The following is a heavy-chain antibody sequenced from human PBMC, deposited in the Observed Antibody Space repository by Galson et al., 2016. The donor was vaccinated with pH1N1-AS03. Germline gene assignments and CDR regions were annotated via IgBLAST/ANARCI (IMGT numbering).Heavy chain of an antibody. J-gene: IGHJ4*02. CDR3: ARALRIEAASLYYFEY. CDR1: GGSISTYD. Sequence: TLSLTCTVSGGSISTYDWSWVRRPPGKGPEWIGNIYYTGSTNYNPSLRSRVSISVDTSKNQFSLNMTSVTAADTAVYYCARALRIEAASLYYFEYWGQGTLVAVSS. D-gene: IGHD6-13*01. CDR2: IYYTGST. V-gene: IGHV4-59*01.